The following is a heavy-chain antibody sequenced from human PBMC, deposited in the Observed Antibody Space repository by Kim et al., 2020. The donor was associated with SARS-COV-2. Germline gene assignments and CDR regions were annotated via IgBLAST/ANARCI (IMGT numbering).Heavy chain of an antibody. Sequence: GGSLRLSCAASGFTFSSYAMSWVRQAPGKGLEWVSVIYSGGSSTYYADSVKGRFTISRDNSKNTLYLQMNSLRAEDTAVYYCAKVLVITMIVVVITTSDVFSEYFQHWGQGTLVTVSS. D-gene: IGHD3-22*01. J-gene: IGHJ1*01. V-gene: IGHV3-23*03. CDR1: GFTFSSYA. CDR2: IYSGGSST. CDR3: AKVLVITMIVVVITTSDVFSEYFQH.